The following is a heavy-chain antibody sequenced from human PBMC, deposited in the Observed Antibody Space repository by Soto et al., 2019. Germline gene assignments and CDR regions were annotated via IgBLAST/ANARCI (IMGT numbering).Heavy chain of an antibody. CDR3: AKEPFTAAAGRFDY. CDR2: LSGSGGST. Sequence: GGSLRLSCAASGFTFSSYAMSWVRQAPGKGLEWVSALSGSGGSTYSAASVTGRFTISRDNSQTTLHLPLNSLRAEDTAVYYCAKEPFTAAAGRFDYWGQGTLVTVSS. J-gene: IGHJ4*02. CDR1: GFTFSSYA. V-gene: IGHV3-23*01. D-gene: IGHD6-13*01.